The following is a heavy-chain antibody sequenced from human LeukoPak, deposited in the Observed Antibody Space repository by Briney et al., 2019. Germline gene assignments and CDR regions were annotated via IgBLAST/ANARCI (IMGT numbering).Heavy chain of an antibody. Sequence: SETLSHTCTVSGGSISSYYWSWIRQPPGKGLEWIGYIYYSGSTNYNPSVKSRVTISVDTSKNQFSLKLSSVTAADTAVYYCARRLGVMNPSDYWGQGTLVTVSS. V-gene: IGHV4-59*08. D-gene: IGHD3-22*01. J-gene: IGHJ4*02. CDR3: ARRLGVMNPSDY. CDR1: GGSISSYY. CDR2: IYYSGST.